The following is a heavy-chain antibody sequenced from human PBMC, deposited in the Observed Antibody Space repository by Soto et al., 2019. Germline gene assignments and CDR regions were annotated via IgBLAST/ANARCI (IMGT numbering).Heavy chain of an antibody. CDR2: ISYDGSNK. V-gene: IGHV3-30*18. CDR3: AKDRPGPPGXFDY. CDR1: GFTFSSYG. J-gene: IGHJ4*02. Sequence: GGSLRLSCAASGFTFSSYGMHWVRQAPGKGLEWVAVISYDGSNKYYADSVKGRFTISRDNSKNTLYLQMNSLRAEDTAVYYCAKDRPGPPGXFDYWGQGTLVTVSS. D-gene: IGHD3-10*01.